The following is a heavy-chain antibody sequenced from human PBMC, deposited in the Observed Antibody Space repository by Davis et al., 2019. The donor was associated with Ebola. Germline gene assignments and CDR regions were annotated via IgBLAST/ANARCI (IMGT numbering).Heavy chain of an antibody. D-gene: IGHD1-26*01. CDR2: IYYSGST. CDR3: ARGRRYSGSQRFWY. CDR1: GGSISSSSYY. Sequence: SETLSLTCTVSGGSISSSSYYWGWIRQPPGKGLEWIGSIYYSGSTYYNPSLKSRVTISVDTSKNQFSLKLSSVTAADTAVYYCARGRRYSGSQRFWYWGQGTLVTVSS. J-gene: IGHJ4*02. V-gene: IGHV4-39*07.